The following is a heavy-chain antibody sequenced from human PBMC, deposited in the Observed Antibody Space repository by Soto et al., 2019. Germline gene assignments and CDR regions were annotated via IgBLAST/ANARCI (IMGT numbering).Heavy chain of an antibody. CDR3: ARDGGGMAAILLQFDS. CDR1: GGTFSSYA. D-gene: IGHD4-4*01. CDR2: IIPIFGTA. J-gene: IGHJ4*02. Sequence: QVQLVQSGAEVKKPGSSVKVSCKASGGTFSSYAISWVRQAPGQGLEWMGGIIPIFGTANYAQKFQGRVTITADESTSTAYMELSSLRSEDTAVYYCARDGGGMAAILLQFDSWGQGALVTVSS. V-gene: IGHV1-69*01.